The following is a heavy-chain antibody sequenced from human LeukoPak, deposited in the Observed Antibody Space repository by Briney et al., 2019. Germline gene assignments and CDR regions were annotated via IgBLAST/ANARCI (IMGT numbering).Heavy chain of an antibody. CDR3: AKSAASTQYYYGMDV. CDR1: GFTFSSYA. V-gene: IGHV3-30-3*02. Sequence: PGGSLRLSCAASGFTFSSYAMSWVRQAPGKGLEWVAVISYDGSNKYYADSVKGRFTISRDNSKNTLYLQMNSLRAEDTAVYYCAKSAASTQYYYGMDVWGQGTTVTVSS. CDR2: ISYDGSNK. D-gene: IGHD6-25*01. J-gene: IGHJ6*02.